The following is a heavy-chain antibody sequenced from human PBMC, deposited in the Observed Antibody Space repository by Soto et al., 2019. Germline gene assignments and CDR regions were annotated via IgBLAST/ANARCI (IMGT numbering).Heavy chain of an antibody. CDR3: ARVEGYCSSTSCYVDYYYMDV. D-gene: IGHD2-2*01. CDR1: GGSISSYY. J-gene: IGHJ6*03. CDR2: IYYSGST. Sequence: SETLSLTCTVSGGSISSYYWIWIRQPPGKGLEWIGYIYYSGSTNYNPSLKSRVTISVDTSKNQFSLKLSSVTAADTAVYYCARVEGYCSSTSCYVDYYYMDVWGKGTTVTVSS. V-gene: IGHV4-59*01.